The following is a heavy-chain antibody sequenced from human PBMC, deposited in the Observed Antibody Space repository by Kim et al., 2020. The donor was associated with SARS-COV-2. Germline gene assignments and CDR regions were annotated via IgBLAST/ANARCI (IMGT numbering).Heavy chain of an antibody. V-gene: IGHV3-48*02. Sequence: DSVRVRFTISRDNAKNSLYLKMNSLRDEDTAVYYCATTFPGSGKYGGFNIWGQGTKVTVSS. CDR3: ATTFPGSGKYGGFNI. J-gene: IGHJ3*02. D-gene: IGHD3-10*01.